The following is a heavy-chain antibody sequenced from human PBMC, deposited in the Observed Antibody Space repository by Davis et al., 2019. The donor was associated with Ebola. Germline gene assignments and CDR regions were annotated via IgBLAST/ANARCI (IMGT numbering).Heavy chain of an antibody. D-gene: IGHD3-9*01. CDR2: ISSNGGST. CDR1: GFTFSSYA. J-gene: IGHJ6*02. CDR3: ASLVLTDVWGMDV. Sequence: GESLKISCSASGFTFSSYAMHWVRQAPGKGLEYVSAISSNGGSTYYADSVKGRFTISRDNSKNTLYLQMNSLRAEDTAVYYCASLVLTDVWGMDVWGQGTTVTVSS. V-gene: IGHV3-64*04.